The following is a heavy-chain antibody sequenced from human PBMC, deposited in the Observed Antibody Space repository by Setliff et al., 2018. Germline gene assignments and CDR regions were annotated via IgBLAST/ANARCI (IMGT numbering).Heavy chain of an antibody. CDR2: SSYTWST. V-gene: IGHV4-59*12. D-gene: IGHD1-1*01. J-gene: IGHJ4*02. Sequence: SETLSLTCSVSGGSISGYYWTWFRQAPGKGLEWIGYSSYTWSTTYNPSLKSRVTMSVDTSKDQFSLELRSVSAADTAVYFCARVISAAWRQLDCWGQGTLVTVS. CDR1: GGSISGYY. CDR3: ARVISAAWRQLDC.